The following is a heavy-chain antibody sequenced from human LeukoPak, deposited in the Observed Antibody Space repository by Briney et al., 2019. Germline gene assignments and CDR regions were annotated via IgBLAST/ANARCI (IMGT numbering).Heavy chain of an antibody. D-gene: IGHD3-22*01. V-gene: IGHV4-30-4*01. CDR1: GGSISSGDYY. Sequence: PSQTLSLPCTVSGGSISSGDYYWRWIRQPPGKGLEWIGYIYYSGSTYYNPSLKSRVTISVDTSKNQFSLKLSSVTAADTAVYYCARDGSYDSMSDAFDIWGQGTMVTVSS. CDR3: ARDGSYDSMSDAFDI. J-gene: IGHJ3*02. CDR2: IYYSGST.